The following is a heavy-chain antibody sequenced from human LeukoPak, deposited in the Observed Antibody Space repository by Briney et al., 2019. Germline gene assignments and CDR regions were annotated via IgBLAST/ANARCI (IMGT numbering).Heavy chain of an antibody. CDR3: ARIYCSSTGCYGHLFDY. Sequence: ASVKVSCKTSGYTFTGYYMHWVRQAPGQGLEWMGWINPNSGGTNYAQKFQGRVTMTRDTSISTAYMELSRLRSDDTAVYYCARIYCSSTGCYGHLFDYWGQGTLVTVSS. V-gene: IGHV1-2*02. CDR1: GYTFTGYY. D-gene: IGHD2-2*01. J-gene: IGHJ4*02. CDR2: INPNSGGT.